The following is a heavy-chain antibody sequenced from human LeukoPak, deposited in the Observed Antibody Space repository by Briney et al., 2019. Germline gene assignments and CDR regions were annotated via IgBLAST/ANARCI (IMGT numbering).Heavy chain of an antibody. V-gene: IGHV1-18*01. J-gene: IGHJ1*01. D-gene: IGHD3-10*01. CDR2: ISVYNGNT. Sequence: ASVKVSCKASGDTFTSYGINWVRQAPGQGLEWMGWISVYNGNTNYAQKLQGRVSITTDTSTSTAYMELRSLRSDDTAIYYCARGGFRGAFQAPEYFQHWGQGTLVTVSS. CDR1: GDTFTSYG. CDR3: ARGGFRGAFQAPEYFQH.